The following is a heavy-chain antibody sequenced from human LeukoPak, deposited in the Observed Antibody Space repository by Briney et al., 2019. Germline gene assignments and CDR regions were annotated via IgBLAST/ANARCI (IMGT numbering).Heavy chain of an antibody. Sequence: SETLSLTCTVSGGSISNYYWSWIRQPPGKGLEWIGYIYSSGHTNYNPSLKSRVTISVDTSKNQFSLNLRSVTAADTAVYYCARAGYCSDGKCYTFDYWGQGTLVTVSS. CDR1: GGSISNYY. V-gene: IGHV4-59*08. J-gene: IGHJ4*02. CDR3: ARAGYCSDGKCYTFDY. D-gene: IGHD2-15*01. CDR2: IYSSGHT.